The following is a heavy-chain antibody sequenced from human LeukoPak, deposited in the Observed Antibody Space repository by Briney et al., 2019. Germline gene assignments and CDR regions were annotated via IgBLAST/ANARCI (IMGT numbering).Heavy chain of an antibody. CDR1: GFTFSSYG. D-gene: IGHD6-19*01. CDR2: IRYDGSNK. CDR3: ARDVPIAVASFWYFDL. V-gene: IGHV3-30*02. Sequence: GGSLRLSCAASGFTFSSYGMHWVRQAPGKGLEWVAFIRYDGSNKYYADSVKGRFTISRDNSKNTLYLQMNSLRAEDTAVYYCARDVPIAVASFWYFDLWGRGTLVTVSS. J-gene: IGHJ2*01.